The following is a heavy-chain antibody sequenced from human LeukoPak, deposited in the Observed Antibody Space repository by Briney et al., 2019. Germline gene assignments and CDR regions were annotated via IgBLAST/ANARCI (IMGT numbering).Heavy chain of an antibody. J-gene: IGHJ4*02. D-gene: IGHD6-13*01. CDR1: GGSFSGYY. CDR3: ASHTMGAAAGLFDY. V-gene: IGHV4-34*01. CDR2: INHSGST. Sequence: SETLSLTCAVYGGSFSGYYWSWIRQPPGKGLEWIGEINHSGSTNYNPSLKSRVTISVDTSKNQFSLKLNSVTAADTAVYYCASHTMGAAAGLFDYWGQGTLVTVSS.